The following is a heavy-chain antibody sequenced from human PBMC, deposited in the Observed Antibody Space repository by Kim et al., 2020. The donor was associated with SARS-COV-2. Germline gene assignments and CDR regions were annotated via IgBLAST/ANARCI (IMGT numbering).Heavy chain of an antibody. CDR2: IRSKANSYAT. Sequence: GGSLRLSCAASGFTFSGSAMHWVRQASGKGLEWVGRIRSKANSYATAYAASVKGRFTISRDDSKNTAYLQMNSLKTEDTAVYYCTRHVPHDYVWGSYRYTWDYWGQGTLVTVSS. D-gene: IGHD3-16*02. CDR1: GFTFSGSA. V-gene: IGHV3-73*01. CDR3: TRHVPHDYVWGSYRYTWDY. J-gene: IGHJ4*02.